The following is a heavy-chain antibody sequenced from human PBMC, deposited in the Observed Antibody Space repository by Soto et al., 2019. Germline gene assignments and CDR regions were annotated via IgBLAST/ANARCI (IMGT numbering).Heavy chain of an antibody. D-gene: IGHD6-13*01. J-gene: IGHJ4*02. Sequence: AASGFTYSTYTMHWVRQAPGKGLEWVAVISYDGNNKFYADSVKGRFTISRDNSKNTLYLQMNSLRAEDTVVYYCAKSRPGITAAGPDYWGQGTLVTVSS. V-gene: IGHV3-30-3*01. CDR1: GFTYSTYT. CDR2: ISYDGNNK. CDR3: AKSRPGITAAGPDY.